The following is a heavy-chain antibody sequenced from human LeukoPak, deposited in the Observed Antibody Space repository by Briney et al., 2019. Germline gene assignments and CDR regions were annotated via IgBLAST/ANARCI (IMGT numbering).Heavy chain of an antibody. CDR2: ISHFGAT. CDR1: GYSVNSGYH. CDR3: ARDLGKGGNSDY. D-gene: IGHD4-23*01. Sequence: SETLPLTCVVSGYSVNSGYHGGWVRQAPGKGLEWIGSISHFGATAYNPSLRSRVTISLDTSKNQFSLKLTSVTAADTAVYFCARDLGKGGNSDYWGQGILVTVSS. J-gene: IGHJ4*02. V-gene: IGHV4-38-2*02.